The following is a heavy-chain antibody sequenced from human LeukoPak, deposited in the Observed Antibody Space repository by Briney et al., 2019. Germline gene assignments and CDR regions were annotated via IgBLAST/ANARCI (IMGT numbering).Heavy chain of an antibody. CDR2: LNHSGST. CDR3: ARTHCSSTSCYSWFDP. J-gene: IGHJ5*02. V-gene: IGHV4-34*01. Sequence: PSETLSLTCAVYGGSFSGYYWSWIRQPPGKGLEWIGELNHSGSTNYNPSLKSRVTISVDTSKNQFSLKLGSVTAADTAVYYCARTHCSSTSCYSWFDPWGQGTLVTVSS. CDR1: GGSFSGYY. D-gene: IGHD2-2*01.